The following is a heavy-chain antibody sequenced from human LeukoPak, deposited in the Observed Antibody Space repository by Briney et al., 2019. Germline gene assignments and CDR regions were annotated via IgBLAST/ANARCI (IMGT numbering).Heavy chain of an antibody. CDR3: ARRGGDYYGSGSYGEN. CDR2: IYYSGST. D-gene: IGHD3-10*01. Sequence: EPLSLTCTVSGGSISSSSYYWGWIRPPPGKGLEWIGRIYYSGSTYHNPSLKSRVTISVDTSKNQFSLKLSSVTAADTAVYYCARRGGDYYGSGSYGENWGQGTLVTVSS. CDR1: GGSISSSSYY. J-gene: IGHJ4*02. V-gene: IGHV4-39*01.